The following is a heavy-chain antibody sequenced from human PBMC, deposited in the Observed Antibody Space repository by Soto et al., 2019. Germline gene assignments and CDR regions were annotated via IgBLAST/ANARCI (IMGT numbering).Heavy chain of an antibody. D-gene: IGHD3-10*01. J-gene: IGHJ5*01. CDR1: GGSINSGDYY. V-gene: IGHV4-30-4*01. CDR3: ARLGRYYQSLDS. Sequence: SETLSLTCTVSGGSINSGDYYWSWVRQPPGKGLEWIGYIYYSGTTYYNPSLKSRVAISVDTSKNQFSLRLTSVTAADTAVYYCARLGRYYQSLDSWGPGTLVTSPQ. CDR2: IYYSGTT.